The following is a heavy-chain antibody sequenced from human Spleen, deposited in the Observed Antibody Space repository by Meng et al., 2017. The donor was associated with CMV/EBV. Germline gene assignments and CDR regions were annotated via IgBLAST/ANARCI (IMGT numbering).Heavy chain of an antibody. D-gene: IGHD4-23*01. CDR1: GFTFSSYS. Sequence: GGSLRLSCAASGFTFSSYSMNWVRQAPGKGLEWVSYISSSSSTIYYADSVKGRFTISRDNAKNSVFLQMNSLRVDDTAVYYCARVRWELLPFDPWGQGTLVTVSS. V-gene: IGHV3-48*04. J-gene: IGHJ5*02. CDR2: ISSSSSTI. CDR3: ARVRWELLPFDP.